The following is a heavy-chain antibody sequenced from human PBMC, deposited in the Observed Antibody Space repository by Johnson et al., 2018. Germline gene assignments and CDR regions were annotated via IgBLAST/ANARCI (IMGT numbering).Heavy chain of an antibody. V-gene: IGHV3-9*01. CDR2: ISWNSGNI. D-gene: IGHD2-21*02. CDR1: GLSFDDYA. Sequence: EVQLLESGGGLVQPGRSLRLSCAASGLSFDDYAMHWVRQAPGRGLEWVSSISWNSGNINYADSVKGRVTISRYNAKKSLYLQMNSLRPADTASYYCAKGGGVDCNSLWCAFHVWGQGTMVTVSS. J-gene: IGHJ3*01. CDR3: AKGGGVDCNSLWCAFHV.